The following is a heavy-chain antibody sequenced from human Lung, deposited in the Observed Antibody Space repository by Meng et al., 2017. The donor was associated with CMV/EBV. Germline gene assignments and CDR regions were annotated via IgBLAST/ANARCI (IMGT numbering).Heavy chain of an antibody. V-gene: IGHV1-69*13. CDR1: GDSFSTQT. CDR3: ARGRRNEPLFDY. Sequence: VQLVQSGAEVKKPGSSVKVAYKTSGDSFSTQTFSWVRQAPGQGLEWMGGLIAVFDKTKAAPRFQDRVTFTADESTSTAYMELSSLTFDDTAVYFCARGRRNEPLFDYWGQGTLVTVSS. CDR2: LIAVFDKT. J-gene: IGHJ4*02. D-gene: IGHD1-14*01.